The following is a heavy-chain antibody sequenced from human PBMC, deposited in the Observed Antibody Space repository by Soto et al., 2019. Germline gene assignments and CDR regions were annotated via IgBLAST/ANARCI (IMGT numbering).Heavy chain of an antibody. CDR3: ARNGGSSWHEYYYYYGMDV. D-gene: IGHD6-6*01. V-gene: IGHV1-18*04. Sequence: GASVKVSCKASGYTFTSYGISWVRQAPGQGLEWMGWISAYNGNTNYAQKLQGRVTMTTDTSTSTAYMELRSLRSDDTAVYYCARNGGSSWHEYYYYYGMDVWSQGTTVTVSS. CDR2: ISAYNGNT. CDR1: GYTFTSYG. J-gene: IGHJ6*02.